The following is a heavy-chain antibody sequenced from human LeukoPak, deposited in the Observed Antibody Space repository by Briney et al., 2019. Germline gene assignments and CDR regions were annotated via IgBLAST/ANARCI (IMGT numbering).Heavy chain of an antibody. J-gene: IGHJ3*02. Sequence: GRSLRLSCAASGFTFSSYGMHWVRQAPGKGLKWVAVISYDGSNKYYADSVKGRFTISRDNSKNTLYLQMNSLRAEDTAVYYCAKVYDILTPDAFDIWGQGTMVTVSS. CDR1: GFTFSSYG. V-gene: IGHV3-30*18. D-gene: IGHD3-9*01. CDR3: AKVYDILTPDAFDI. CDR2: ISYDGSNK.